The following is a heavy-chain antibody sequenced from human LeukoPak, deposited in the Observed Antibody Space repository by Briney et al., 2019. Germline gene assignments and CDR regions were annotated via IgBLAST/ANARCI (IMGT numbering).Heavy chain of an antibody. CDR2: TSNKADSYTT. Sequence: GGSLRLSSAASXFTISDHCMDWVRQAPGKGLEWVGRTSNKADSYTTYYAASVKGRFTISRDDSKNLLYLQMKSLKAEDTAVYYCTRHYFSDWGQGTLVTVSS. CDR3: TRHYFSD. V-gene: IGHV3-72*01. J-gene: IGHJ4*02. D-gene: IGHD2-15*01. CDR1: XFTISDHC.